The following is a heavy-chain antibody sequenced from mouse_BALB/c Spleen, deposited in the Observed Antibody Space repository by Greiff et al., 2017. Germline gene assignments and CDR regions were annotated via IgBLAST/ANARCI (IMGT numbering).Heavy chain of an antibody. CDR1: GYAFSSYW. V-gene: IGHV1-80*01. D-gene: IGHD1-2*01. Sequence: QVQLQQSGAELVRPGSSVKISCKASGYAFSSYWMNWVKQRPGQGLEWIGQIYPGDGDTNYNGKFKGKATLTSDKSSSTAYMELSSLTSEDSAVYYCARSGHYYGPDYWGQGTTLTVSS. CDR2: IYPGDGDT. J-gene: IGHJ2*01. CDR3: ARSGHYYGPDY.